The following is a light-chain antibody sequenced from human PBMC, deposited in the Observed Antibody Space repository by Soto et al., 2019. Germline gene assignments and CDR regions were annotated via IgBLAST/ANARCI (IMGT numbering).Light chain of an antibody. CDR1: SSNIGAGYA. CDR3: QSYDSSLSVV. Sequence: QPVLTQPPSVSGAPGQRVTISCTGSSSNIGAGYAVHWYQQLPGTAPKLLIYGNSNRPSGVPDRFSGSKSGTSASLAITGLQAEDEADYYCQSYDSSLSVVFGGGTQLTVL. V-gene: IGLV1-40*01. CDR2: GNS. J-gene: IGLJ2*01.